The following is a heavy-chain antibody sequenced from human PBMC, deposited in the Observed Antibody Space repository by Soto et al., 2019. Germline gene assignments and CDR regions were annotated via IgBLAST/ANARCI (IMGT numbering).Heavy chain of an antibody. CDR1: GFTFSSYA. V-gene: IGHV3-23*01. CDR3: AKDRRSLVVVVAATFAFDI. CDR2: ISGSGGST. J-gene: IGHJ3*02. D-gene: IGHD2-15*01. Sequence: GSLRLSCAASGFTFSSYAMSWVRQAPGKGLEWVSAISGSGGSTYYADSVKGRFTISRDNSKNTLYLQMNSLRAEDTAVYYCAKDRRSLVVVVAATFAFDIWGQGTMVTVSS.